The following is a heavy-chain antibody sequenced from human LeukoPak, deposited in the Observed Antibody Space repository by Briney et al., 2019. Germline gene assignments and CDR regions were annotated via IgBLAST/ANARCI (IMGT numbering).Heavy chain of an antibody. V-gene: IGHV1-18*01. D-gene: IGHD6-19*01. CDR1: GYTFTDYV. CDR3: ARDKGAWFYYYYMDV. CDR2: ISTYNGHT. Sequence: ASVKVSCKASGYTFTDYVVTWVRQAPGQGLEWVGWISTYNGHTKYAQNLQGRVTMTTDTSTSTAYMELRSLRYDDTAVYYCARDKGAWFYYYYMDVWGKGTTVTVSS. J-gene: IGHJ6*03.